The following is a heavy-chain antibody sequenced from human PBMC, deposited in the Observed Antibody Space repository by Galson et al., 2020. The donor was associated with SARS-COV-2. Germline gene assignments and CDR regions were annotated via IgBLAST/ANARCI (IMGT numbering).Heavy chain of an antibody. CDR2: ISGSGGST. J-gene: IGHJ4*02. Sequence: GSLRLSCAASGFTFSSYGMHWVRQAPGKGLEWVSAISGSGGSTYYADSVKGRFTISRDNSKNTLYLQMNSLRAEDTAVYYCAKDVSGSGYDVVGVYYFDYWGQGTLVTVSS. V-gene: IGHV3-23*01. CDR1: GFTFSSYG. D-gene: IGHD5-12*01. CDR3: AKDVSGSGYDVVGVYYFDY.